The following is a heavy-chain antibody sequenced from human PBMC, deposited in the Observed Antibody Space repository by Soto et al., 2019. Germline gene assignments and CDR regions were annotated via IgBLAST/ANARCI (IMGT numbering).Heavy chain of an antibody. CDR2: TYYRSKWYN. Sequence: SQTLSLTCAISGDSVSSNSAAWNWIRQSPSRGLEWLGRTYYRSKWYNDYAVSVKSRITINPDTSKNQFSLQLNSVTPEDTAAYYCARVRCSGWYGCSGMDVWGQGTTVTVSS. J-gene: IGHJ6*02. V-gene: IGHV6-1*01. D-gene: IGHD6-19*01. CDR1: GDSVSSNSAA. CDR3: ARVRCSGWYGCSGMDV.